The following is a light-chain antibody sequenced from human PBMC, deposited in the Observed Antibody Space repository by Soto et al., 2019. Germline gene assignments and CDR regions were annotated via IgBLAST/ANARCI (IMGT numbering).Light chain of an antibody. J-gene: IGLJ3*02. CDR1: ISNIGSNT. CDR3: QSYDNSLTEWV. CDR2: SDD. Sequence: QSVLTQPPSASGTPGQRVTISCSGSISNIGSNTVNWYQQLPGTAPKLLINSDDQRPSGVPDRFSGSKSAISASLVITGLQADDEADYYCQSYDNSLTEWVFGGGTKVTVL. V-gene: IGLV1-44*01.